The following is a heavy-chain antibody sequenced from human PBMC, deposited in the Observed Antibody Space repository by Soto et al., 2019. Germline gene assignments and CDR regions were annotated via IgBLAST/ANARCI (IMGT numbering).Heavy chain of an antibody. V-gene: IGHV3-23*01. J-gene: IGHJ4*02. D-gene: IGHD3-9*01. CDR2: ISGDSGST. Sequence: HPVVSLRLSCASSVFTFSNYAMSCVRHSPGKGLEWVSAISGDSGSTYYADSVKGRFTISRDNSKNSLYLQMNSLRAGDTAVYYCAITSGLKATGPEYWRQGTLVTVS. CDR3: AITSGLKATGPEY. CDR1: VFTFSNYA.